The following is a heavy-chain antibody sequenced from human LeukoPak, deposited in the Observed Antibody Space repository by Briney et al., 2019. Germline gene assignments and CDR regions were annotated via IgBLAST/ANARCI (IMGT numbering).Heavy chain of an antibody. CDR2: VSQSGTTI. V-gene: IGHV3-11*01. Sequence: GGSLRLSCAASGFTFSDYYMSWVRQAPGKGLEWVSYVSQSGTTIYYADSVKGRFAISRDNAKNSLYLQMNSLRAEDTAVYYCARDRAPYYYDSSGYYYVDYWGQGTLVTVSS. CDR3: ARDRAPYYYDSSGYYYVDY. J-gene: IGHJ4*02. D-gene: IGHD3-22*01. CDR1: GFTFSDYY.